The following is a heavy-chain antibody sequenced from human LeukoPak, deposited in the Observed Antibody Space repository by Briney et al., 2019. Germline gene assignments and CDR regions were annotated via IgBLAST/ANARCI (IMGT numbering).Heavy chain of an antibody. J-gene: IGHJ3*02. V-gene: IGHV3-9*03. CDR1: GFTFDDYA. D-gene: IGHD6-19*01. CDR2: ISRSSGSI. Sequence: TGRSLSLSCAASGFTFDDYAMHWVRQAPGKGLEWVSGISRSSGSIGYADSVRGRFTISRDNAKNSLYLQMNSLRAEDMALYYVAKDMRYLSSSGWYWEAFDIWGQGTMVTVSS. CDR3: AKDMRYLSSSGWYWEAFDI.